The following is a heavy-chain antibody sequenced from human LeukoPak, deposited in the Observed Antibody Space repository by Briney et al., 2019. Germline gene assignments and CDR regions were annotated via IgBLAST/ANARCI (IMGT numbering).Heavy chain of an antibody. CDR2: ISSGSSYI. D-gene: IGHD6-19*01. J-gene: IGHJ4*02. CDR1: GFTFSSYN. CDR3: ARDLGSGWVDY. V-gene: IGHV3-21*01. Sequence: GGSLRLSCAASGFTFSSYNMNWVRQSPGKGLEWVSFISSGSSYIYYADSVKGRFTISRDNAENSLYLQMSSLRDEDTAVYYCARDLGSGWVDYWGQGTLVTVSS.